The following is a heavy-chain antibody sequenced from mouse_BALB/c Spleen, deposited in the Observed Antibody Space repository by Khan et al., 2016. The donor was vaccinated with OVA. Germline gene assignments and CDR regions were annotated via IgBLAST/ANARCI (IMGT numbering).Heavy chain of an antibody. V-gene: IGHV9-3-1*01. Sequence: QIQLVQSGPELKKPGETVQISCKASGFTFTNYGMNWVRQAPGKGLKWMGWINTYTGEPTFTDAFKGRFAFSLETSASTAYLQINSLKNEDTATYFCARVGYNGTMDFWGQGTSVTVSS. CDR3: ARVGYNGTMDF. CDR1: GFTFTNYG. CDR2: INTYTGEP. J-gene: IGHJ4*01. D-gene: IGHD2-14*01.